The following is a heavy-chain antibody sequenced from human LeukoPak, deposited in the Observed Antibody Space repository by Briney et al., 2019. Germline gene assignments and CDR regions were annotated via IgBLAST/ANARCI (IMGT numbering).Heavy chain of an antibody. D-gene: IGHD3-22*01. CDR2: IIPIFGTA. V-gene: IGHV1-69*13. Sequence: GASVRVSCKASGYTFTSYGISWVRQAPGQGLEWMGGIIPIFGTANYAQKFQGRVTITADESTSTAYMELSSLRSEDTAVYYCARVYYDSSGYYYSLDYWGQGTLVTVSS. CDR3: ARVYYDSSGYYYSLDY. J-gene: IGHJ4*02. CDR1: GYTFTSYG.